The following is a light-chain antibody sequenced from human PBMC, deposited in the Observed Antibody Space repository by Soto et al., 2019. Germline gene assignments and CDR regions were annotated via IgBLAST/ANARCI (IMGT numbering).Light chain of an antibody. Sequence: EIVLTQSPATLSLSPGERATLSCRASQSVSTYLAWYQQKPDQGPRLLIYDVSKRATGIPARFSGSGSGTDFTLTISSLEPEDFAVYYCQQGSNWPPRTFGQGTKVEIK. CDR2: DVS. J-gene: IGKJ1*01. CDR3: QQGSNWPPRT. CDR1: QSVSTY. V-gene: IGKV3-11*01.